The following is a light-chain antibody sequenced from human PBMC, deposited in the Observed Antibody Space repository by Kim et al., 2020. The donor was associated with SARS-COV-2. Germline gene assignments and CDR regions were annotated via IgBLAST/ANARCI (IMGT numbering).Light chain of an antibody. CDR2: DNN. Sequence: QSVLTQPPSVSAAPGQKVSISCSGGSSNIGNNDVTWYQQFTGTAPKLIIYDNNKRPSGIPDRFSGSKSGTSATLGITGLQTGDEADYYCATWDSSLSAAHWWVFGGGTKLTVL. J-gene: IGLJ3*02. V-gene: IGLV1-51*01. CDR3: ATWDSSLSAAHWWV. CDR1: SSNIGNND.